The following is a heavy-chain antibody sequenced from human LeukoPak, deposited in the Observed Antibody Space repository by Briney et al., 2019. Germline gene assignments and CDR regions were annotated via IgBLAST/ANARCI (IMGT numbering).Heavy chain of an antibody. D-gene: IGHD3-10*01. J-gene: IGHJ4*02. CDR3: AREYGSGSIYWGY. Sequence: SETLSLTCTVSGGSISRGDYYWSWIRQHPGKGLEWIGNIYYSGSTYYKPSLKSRVTISVDTSKNQFSLKLSSVTAADTAVYYYAREYGSGSIYWGYWGQGTLVTVSS. CDR1: GGSISRGDYY. CDR2: IYYSGST. V-gene: IGHV4-31*03.